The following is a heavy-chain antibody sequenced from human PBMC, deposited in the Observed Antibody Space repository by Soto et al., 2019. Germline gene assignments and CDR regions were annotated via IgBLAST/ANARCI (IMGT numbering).Heavy chain of an antibody. D-gene: IGHD2-15*01. CDR2: IYYSGST. Sequence: QLQLQESGPGLVKPSETLSLTCTVSGGSISSSSYYWGWIRQPPGKGLEWIGSIYYSGSTYYNPSRKSRVTISVDTSKNQFSLKLSSVTAADTAVYYCAGYCSGGSCSAAFDIWGQGTMVTVSS. V-gene: IGHV4-39*01. CDR3: AGYCSGGSCSAAFDI. CDR1: GGSISSSSYY. J-gene: IGHJ3*02.